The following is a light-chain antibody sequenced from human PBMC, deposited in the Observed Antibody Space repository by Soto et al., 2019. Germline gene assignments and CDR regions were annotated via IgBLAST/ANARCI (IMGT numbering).Light chain of an antibody. CDR3: QQRSNCP. Sequence: EIVLTQSPATLSLSPGERAILSCRASQSVSSYLAWYQQKPGQAPRLLIYDASNRATGIPARFSGSGSGTDFTLTISSLEPEDFAVYYCQQRSNCPFGQGTRLEIK. V-gene: IGKV3-11*01. CDR2: DAS. CDR1: QSVSSY. J-gene: IGKJ5*01.